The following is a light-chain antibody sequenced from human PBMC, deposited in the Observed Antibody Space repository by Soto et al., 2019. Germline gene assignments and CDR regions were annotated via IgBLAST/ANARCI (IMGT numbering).Light chain of an antibody. J-gene: IGKJ2*01. Sequence: DIQMTQSPSSLSASVGDRVTITCRASQTINTYLNWYQQKPGKAPKLLISTASNLQSGVPSRFSGSGSGTDFTLTISSLQPEDVANYYCQQSSNTPYTFGQGTKLEIK. CDR1: QTINTY. CDR3: QQSSNTPYT. CDR2: TAS. V-gene: IGKV1-39*01.